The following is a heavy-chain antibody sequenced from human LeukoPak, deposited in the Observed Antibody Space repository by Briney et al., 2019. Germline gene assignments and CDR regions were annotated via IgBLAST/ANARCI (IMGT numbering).Heavy chain of an antibody. CDR3: ARVGTVTTSSPKN. V-gene: IGHV4-38-2*02. J-gene: IGHJ4*02. CDR2: IYHSGST. CDR1: GGSISSYY. Sequence: SETLSLTCTVSGGSISSYYWGWIRQPPGKGLEWIGSIYHSGSTYYNPSLKSRVTISVDTSKNQFSLKLSSVTAADTAVYYCARVGTVTTSSPKNWGQGTLVTVSS. D-gene: IGHD4-17*01.